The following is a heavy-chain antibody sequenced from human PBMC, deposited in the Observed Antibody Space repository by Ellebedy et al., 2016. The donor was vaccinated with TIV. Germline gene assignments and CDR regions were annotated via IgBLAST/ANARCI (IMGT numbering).Heavy chain of an antibody. CDR1: GYTFTGYY. J-gene: IGHJ6*02. Sequence: AASVKVSCKASGYTFTGYYMHWARQAPGQGLEWMGWINPNSGGTNYAQKFQGWVTMTRDTSISTAYMELSRLRSDDTAVYYCARDTPPQGYSSGYYRYGMDVWGQGTTVTVSS. CDR3: ARDTPPQGYSSGYYRYGMDV. CDR2: INPNSGGT. V-gene: IGHV1-2*04. D-gene: IGHD3-22*01.